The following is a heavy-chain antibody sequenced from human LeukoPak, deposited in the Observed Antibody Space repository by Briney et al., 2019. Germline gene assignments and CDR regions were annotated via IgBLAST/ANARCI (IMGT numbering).Heavy chain of an antibody. J-gene: IGHJ6*03. Sequence: PGGSLRLSCAASGFIFSSYEMNWVRQAPGKGLEWLSYISSSGSTKYSADSVRGRFTISRDNAKNSLYLQMNNLRAEDTAVYYCARVGGYSYGYSNFYMDVWGKGTTVTISS. CDR3: ARVGGYSYGYSNFYMDV. CDR1: GFIFSSYE. CDR2: ISSSGSTK. V-gene: IGHV3-48*03. D-gene: IGHD5-18*01.